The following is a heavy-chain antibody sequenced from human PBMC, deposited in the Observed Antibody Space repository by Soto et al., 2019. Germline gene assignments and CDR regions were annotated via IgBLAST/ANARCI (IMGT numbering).Heavy chain of an antibody. D-gene: IGHD6-19*01. V-gene: IGHV1-69*13. CDR3: ARGEGYSSGWYGDY. CDR2: IIPIFGTA. CDR1: GGTFSIYS. Sequence: ASVKVSCKASGGTFSIYSISWVRQAPGQGLEWMGGIIPIFGTANYAQKFQGRVTITADESTSTAYMELSSLRSEDTAVYYCARGEGYSSGWYGDYWGQGTLVTVSS. J-gene: IGHJ4*02.